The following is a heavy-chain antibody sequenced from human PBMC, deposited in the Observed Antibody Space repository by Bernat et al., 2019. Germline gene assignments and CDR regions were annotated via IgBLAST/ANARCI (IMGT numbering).Heavy chain of an antibody. CDR3: ARGSIAVRGCLVY. CDR1: GFTFSSYS. CDR2: ISSSSSYI. D-gene: IGHD6-6*01. Sequence: EVQLVESGGGLVKPGGSLRLSCAASGFTFSSYSMNWVRQAPGKGLEWVSSISSSSSYIYYADSVKGRFTISRDNAKNSLYLQMNSLRAEDTAVYYCARGSIAVRGCLVYWGQGTLVTVSS. V-gene: IGHV3-21*01. J-gene: IGHJ4*02.